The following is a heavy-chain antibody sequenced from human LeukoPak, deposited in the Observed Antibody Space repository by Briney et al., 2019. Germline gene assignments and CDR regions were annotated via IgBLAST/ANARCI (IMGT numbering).Heavy chain of an antibody. V-gene: IGHV1-46*01. Sequence: GGSVKVSCKASGYTFTSYYMHWVRQAPGQGLEWMGIINPSGGSTSYAQKFQGRVTMTRDMSTSTVYMELSSLRSEDTAVYYCARDGTVSVGYMDVWGKGTTVTVSS. D-gene: IGHD4-11*01. CDR3: ARDGTVSVGYMDV. CDR2: INPSGGST. J-gene: IGHJ6*03. CDR1: GYTFTSYY.